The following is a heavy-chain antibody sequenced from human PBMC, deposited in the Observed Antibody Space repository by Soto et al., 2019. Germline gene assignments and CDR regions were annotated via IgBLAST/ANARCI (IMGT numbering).Heavy chain of an antibody. D-gene: IGHD3-16*01. CDR3: ARGNMIHLYDYYFFGMGV. J-gene: IGHJ6*02. CDR1: GGTFSRYA. Sequence: QVQLVQSGAEVKKTGSSVKVSCMASGGTFSRYAVSWVRQAPGQGLEWMGGSIPLLGTTNSAQKFQDRVTITVGASGITAYMELRSLRSVDTAVYYCARGNMIHLYDYYFFGMGVLGHGTTVSVSS. CDR2: SIPLLGTT. V-gene: IGHV1-69*01.